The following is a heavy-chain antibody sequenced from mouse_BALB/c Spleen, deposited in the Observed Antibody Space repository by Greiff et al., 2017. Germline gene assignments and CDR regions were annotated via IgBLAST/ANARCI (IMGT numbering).Heavy chain of an antibody. CDR1: GFSLTSSS. CDR3: ARYNMITTYAMDY. Sequence: LQVVESGPVLVQPSHTLSITCTVSGFSLTSSSVHWVRQSPGTGLEWLGVLWTCGSTDYNAAFISRLSIRKDNSKSQVFFKMNSLQANDTAIYYCARYNMITTYAMDYWGQGTSVTVSS. CDR2: LWTCGST. V-gene: IGHV2-2*02. D-gene: IGHD2-4*01. J-gene: IGHJ4*01.